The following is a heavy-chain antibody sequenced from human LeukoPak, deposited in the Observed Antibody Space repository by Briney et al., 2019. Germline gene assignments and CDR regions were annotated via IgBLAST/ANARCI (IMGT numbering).Heavy chain of an antibody. CDR2: ISGSGGST. Sequence: PGGSLRLSCAASGFTFSSYAMSWVRQAPGKGLEWVSAISGSGGSTYYADSVKGRFTISRDNSKNTLYLQMNSLRAEDTAVYYCATTYYYDSSGHLFHYWGQGTLVTVSS. CDR1: GFTFSSYA. J-gene: IGHJ4*02. D-gene: IGHD3-22*01. V-gene: IGHV3-23*01. CDR3: ATTYYYDSSGHLFHY.